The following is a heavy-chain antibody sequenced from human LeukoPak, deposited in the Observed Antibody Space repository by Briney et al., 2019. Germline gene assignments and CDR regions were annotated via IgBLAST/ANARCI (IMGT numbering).Heavy chain of an antibody. CDR3: ARDMSIVIAAAGTRFDP. V-gene: IGHV4-59*12. CDR2: IYYSGST. Sequence: SETLSLTCTVSGGSISSSYWSWIRQPPGKGLEWIGYIYYSGSTNYNPSLKSRVTMSVDTSKNQFSLKLSSVTAADTAVYYCARDMSIVIAAAGTRFDPWGQGTLVTVSS. D-gene: IGHD6-13*01. CDR1: GGSISSSY. J-gene: IGHJ5*02.